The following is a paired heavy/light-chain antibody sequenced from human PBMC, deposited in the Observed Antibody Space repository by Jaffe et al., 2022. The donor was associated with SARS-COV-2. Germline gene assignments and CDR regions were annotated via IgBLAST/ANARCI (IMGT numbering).Light chain of an antibody. Sequence: QSALTQPPSVSGSPGQSVTISCTGTSSDVGAYNRVSWYQQPPGAAPKLMIYAVSNRPSGVPDRFSGSKSGNTASLTISGLQAEDEADYYCSSYTGSPGWVLLGGGTKLTVL. CDR2: AVS. J-gene: IGLJ2*01. V-gene: IGLV2-18*02. CDR1: SSDVGAYNR. CDR3: SSYTGSPGWVL.
Heavy chain of an antibody. V-gene: IGHV5-51*01. J-gene: IGHJ4*02. CDR3: ARRGLGEVLDY. CDR2: IYPGDSDA. Sequence: EVQMVQSGAEVKKPGESVKISCKGSGYSFATYWIGWVRQMPGRGLEWMGIIYPGDSDARYSPSFQGQVTMSADKSTTTVYLQWRSLKPSDTAMYYCARRGLGEVLDYWGQGTLVTVSS. CDR1: GYSFATYW. D-gene: IGHD3-16*01.